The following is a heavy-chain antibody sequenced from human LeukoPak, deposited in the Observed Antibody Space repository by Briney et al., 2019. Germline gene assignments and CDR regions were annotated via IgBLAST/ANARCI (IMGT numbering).Heavy chain of an antibody. Sequence: GASVKVSCKASGGAFSSYAISWVRQAPGQGLEWMGRIIPILGIANYAQKFQGRVTITADKSTSTAYMELSSLRPEDTAVYYCATGSSSSSIFYWGQGALVTVSS. CDR3: ATGSSSSSIFY. D-gene: IGHD6-6*01. J-gene: IGHJ4*02. CDR2: IIPILGIA. V-gene: IGHV1-69*04. CDR1: GGAFSSYA.